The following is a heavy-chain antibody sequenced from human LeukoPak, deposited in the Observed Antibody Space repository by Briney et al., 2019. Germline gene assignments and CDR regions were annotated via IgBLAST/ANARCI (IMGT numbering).Heavy chain of an antibody. J-gene: IGHJ4*02. D-gene: IGHD4-17*01. CDR1: GFTVSSNY. CDR3: AKGDYGDYSGGYYFDY. V-gene: IGHV3-53*01. Sequence: PGGSLRLSCAASGFTVSSNYMSWVRQAPGKGLEWVSVIYSGGNTYYADSVKGRFTISRDNSKNTLYLQMNSLRAEDTAVYYCAKGDYGDYSGGYYFDYWRQGTMVTVSS. CDR2: IYSGGNT.